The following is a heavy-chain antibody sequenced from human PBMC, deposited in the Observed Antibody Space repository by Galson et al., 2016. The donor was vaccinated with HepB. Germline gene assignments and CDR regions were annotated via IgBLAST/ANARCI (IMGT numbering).Heavy chain of an antibody. J-gene: IGHJ5*02. V-gene: IGHV3-23*01. D-gene: IGHD5-18*01. CDR1: GFSFRNYA. CDR3: AKDAGQLWPDLYNWFDP. Sequence: SLRLSCAASGFSFRNYAMSWVRQAPGKGLEWVSSISDTAGSTYYADSVKGRFTISRDNSRNTLFLQLNSLRAEDTAVYYCAKDAGQLWPDLYNWFDPWGQGTLVTVSS. CDR2: ISDTAGST.